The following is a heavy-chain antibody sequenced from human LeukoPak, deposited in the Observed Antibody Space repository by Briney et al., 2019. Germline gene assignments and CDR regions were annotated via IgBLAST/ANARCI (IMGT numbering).Heavy chain of an antibody. CDR1: GGSISSGCYY. Sequence: SETMSLTCTVSGGSISSGCYYWNWIRQHPGKGLEWIGYIYYSGSTYYNPSLKSRVTISVDTSKNQFSLKLSSVTAADTAVYYCARAGRVTPIFYWGQGTLVTVSS. V-gene: IGHV4-31*03. CDR2: IYYSGST. J-gene: IGHJ4*02. D-gene: IGHD4-23*01. CDR3: ARAGRVTPIFY.